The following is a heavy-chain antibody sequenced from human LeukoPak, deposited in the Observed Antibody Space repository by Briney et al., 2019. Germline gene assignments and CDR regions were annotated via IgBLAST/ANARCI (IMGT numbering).Heavy chain of an antibody. CDR3: ARDLGTAMVYFDC. J-gene: IGHJ4*02. D-gene: IGHD5-18*01. V-gene: IGHV1-69*04. Sequence: ASVKVSCKASGGTFSSYAISWVRQAPGQGLEWMGRIISILGIANYAQKFQGRVTITADKSTSTAYMELSSLRSEDTAVYYCARDLGTAMVYFDCWGQGTLVTVSS. CDR2: IISILGIA. CDR1: GGTFSSYA.